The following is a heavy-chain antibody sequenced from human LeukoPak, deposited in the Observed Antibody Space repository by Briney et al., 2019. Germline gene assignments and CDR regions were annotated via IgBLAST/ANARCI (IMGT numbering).Heavy chain of an antibody. Sequence: QTGGSLRLSCAASGFTVSSNYMSWVRQAPGKGLEWVSVIYSGGSTYYADSVKGRFTISRDNSKNTLYLQMNSLRAEDTAVYYCARSSLGGADAFDIWGQGTMVTVSS. J-gene: IGHJ3*02. CDR3: ARSSLGGADAFDI. CDR1: GFTVSSNY. D-gene: IGHD3-16*01. CDR2: IYSGGST. V-gene: IGHV3-66*01.